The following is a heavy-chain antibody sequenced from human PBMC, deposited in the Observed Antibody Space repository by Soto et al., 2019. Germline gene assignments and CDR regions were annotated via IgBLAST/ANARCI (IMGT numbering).Heavy chain of an antibody. CDR2: IYYSGST. J-gene: IGHJ3*02. Sequence: QVQLQESGPGLVKPSETLSLTCTVSGGSISTYYWSWIRQPPGKGLEWIGYIYYSGSTNYNPSLKSRVTISVATSKNQFSLKLNSVTAADTAVYYCARDRLAAAAAEVAFDIWGQGTMVTVSS. CDR3: ARDRLAAAAAEVAFDI. D-gene: IGHD6-13*01. CDR1: GGSISTYY. V-gene: IGHV4-59*01.